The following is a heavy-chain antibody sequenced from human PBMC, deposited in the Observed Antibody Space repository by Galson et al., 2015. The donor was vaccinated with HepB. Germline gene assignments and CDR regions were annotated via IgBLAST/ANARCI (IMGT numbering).Heavy chain of an antibody. J-gene: IGHJ3*02. CDR1: GGTFSSYA. D-gene: IGHD6-19*01. CDR2: IIPIFGTA. V-gene: IGHV1-69*13. CDR3: ARSLQGQWLVPDAFDI. Sequence: SVKVSCKASGGTFSSYAISWVRQAPGQGLEWMGGIIPIFGTANYAQKIQGRVTITADESTSTAYMELSSLRSEDTAVYYCARSLQGQWLVPDAFDIWGQGTMVTVSS.